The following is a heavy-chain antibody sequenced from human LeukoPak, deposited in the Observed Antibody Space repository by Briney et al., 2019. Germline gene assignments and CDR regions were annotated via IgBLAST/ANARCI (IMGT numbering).Heavy chain of an antibody. V-gene: IGHV4-61*02. D-gene: IGHD1-26*01. CDR2: IYTSGST. CDR3: ARGLSGSYYVGAFDI. Sequence: SQTLSLTCTVSGGSISSGSYYWSWIRQPAGKGLEWIGRIYTSGSTNYNPSLKSRVTISVDTSKNQFSLKLSSVTAADTAVYDCARGLSGSYYVGAFDIWGQGTMVTVSS. J-gene: IGHJ3*02. CDR1: GGSISSGSYY.